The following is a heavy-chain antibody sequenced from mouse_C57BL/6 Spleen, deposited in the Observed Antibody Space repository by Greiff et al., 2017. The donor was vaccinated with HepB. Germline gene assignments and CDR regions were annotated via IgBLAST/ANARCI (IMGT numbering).Heavy chain of an antibody. Sequence: EVKLMESGGGLVKPGGSLKLSCAASGFTFSDYGMHWVRQAPEKGLEWVAYISSGSSTIYYADTVKGRFTISRDNAKNTLFLQMTSLRSEDTAMYYCATYSNFYYFDYWGQGTTLTVSS. CDR1: GFTFSDYG. J-gene: IGHJ2*01. CDR3: ATYSNFYYFDY. CDR2: ISSGSSTI. V-gene: IGHV5-17*01. D-gene: IGHD2-5*01.